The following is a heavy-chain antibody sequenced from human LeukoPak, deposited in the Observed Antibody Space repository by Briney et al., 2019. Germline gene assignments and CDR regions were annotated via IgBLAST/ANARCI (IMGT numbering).Heavy chain of an antibody. CDR3: ARRLLGYCSGGSCYSGYFQH. CDR2: INHSGST. Sequence: SETLSLTCAVYGGSFSGYYWSWIRQPPGKGLEWIGEINHSGSTNHNPSLKSRVTISVDTSKNQFSLRLSSVTAADTAVYYCARRLLGYCSGGSCYSGYFQHWGQGTLVTVSS. CDR1: GGSFSGYY. V-gene: IGHV4-34*01. D-gene: IGHD2-15*01. J-gene: IGHJ1*01.